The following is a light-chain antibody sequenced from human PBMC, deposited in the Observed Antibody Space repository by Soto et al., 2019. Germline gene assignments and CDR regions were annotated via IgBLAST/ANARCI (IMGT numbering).Light chain of an antibody. Sequence: DIVMTQSPLSLPVTPGEPASISCRSSQSLLHSNGYNYLDWYLQKPGQSPQLLIYLGSNRASGVPNRFSGSGSGTEFTLTISSLQPDDFATYYCQQYNSYSYTFGQGTKVDIK. V-gene: IGKV2-28*01. CDR2: LGS. CDR3: QQYNSYSYT. CDR1: QSLLHSNGYNY. J-gene: IGKJ2*01.